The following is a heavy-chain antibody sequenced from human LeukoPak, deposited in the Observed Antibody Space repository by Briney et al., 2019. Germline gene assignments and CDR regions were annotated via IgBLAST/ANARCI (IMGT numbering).Heavy chain of an antibody. V-gene: IGHV4-59*01. Sequence: SETLSLTCSVSGGSISTYYWSWIRQPPGKGLEWIGYIYNNGNTNYNPSLKSRVTISVDTSKNQFSLKLSSVTAADTAVYYCARTSSSSSGYYYYMDVWGKGTTVTVSS. CDR3: ARTSSSSSGYYYYMDV. CDR1: GGSISTYY. J-gene: IGHJ6*03. CDR2: IYNNGNT. D-gene: IGHD6-6*01.